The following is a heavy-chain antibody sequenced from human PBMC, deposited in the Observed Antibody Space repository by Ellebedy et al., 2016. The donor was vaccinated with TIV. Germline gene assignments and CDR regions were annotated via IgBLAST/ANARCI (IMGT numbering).Heavy chain of an antibody. CDR3: ARGSYTYYDFWSGYYTDY. CDR2: ISYDGSNK. D-gene: IGHD3-3*01. CDR1: GFTFSSYG. V-gene: IGHV3-30*03. Sequence: GESLKISXAASGFTFSSYGMHWVRQAPGKGLEWVTVISYDGSNKYYADSVKGRFTTSRDNSKNTLYLQMNSLRAEDTAVYYCARGSYTYYDFWSGYYTDYWGQGTLVTVSS. J-gene: IGHJ4*02.